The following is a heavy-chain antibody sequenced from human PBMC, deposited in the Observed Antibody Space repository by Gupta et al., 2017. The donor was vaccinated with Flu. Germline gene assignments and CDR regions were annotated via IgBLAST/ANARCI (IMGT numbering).Heavy chain of an antibody. Sequence: QVQLQESGPGLVKPPQTLSLTCTVSGGSISSGSYYWSWIRQPAGKGLEWIGRIYTSGSTNYNPSLKSRVTISVDTSKNQFSLKLSSVTAADTAVYYCARRTGYSGYDYFDPWGQGTLVTVSS. CDR2: IYTSGST. V-gene: IGHV4-61*02. CDR3: ARRTGYSGYDYFDP. J-gene: IGHJ5*02. D-gene: IGHD5-12*01. CDR1: GGSISSGSYY.